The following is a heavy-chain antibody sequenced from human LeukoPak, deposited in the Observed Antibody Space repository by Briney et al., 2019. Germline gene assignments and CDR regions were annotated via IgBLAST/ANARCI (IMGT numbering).Heavy chain of an antibody. CDR3: ARQEITFGGVIVLFDY. D-gene: IGHD3-16*02. J-gene: IGHJ4*02. Sequence: GESLKISCKGSGYSFTSYWIGWVRQMPGKGLEWMGIIYPGDSDTRYCPSFQGQVTISADKSISTAYLQWSSLKASDTAMYYCARQEITFGGVIVLFDYWGQGTLVTVSS. CDR1: GYSFTSYW. V-gene: IGHV5-51*01. CDR2: IYPGDSDT.